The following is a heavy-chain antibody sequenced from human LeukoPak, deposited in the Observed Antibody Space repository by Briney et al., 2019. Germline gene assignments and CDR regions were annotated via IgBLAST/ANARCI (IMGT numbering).Heavy chain of an antibody. J-gene: IGHJ3*01. V-gene: IGHV1-24*01. Sequence: GASVKVSCKISGQTLNEVSIHWVRQAPGKGLEWMGGFDPEDLKTIYTQKFQGRVTMTEDTSTDTAHMELSSLRSEDTAVYFCTTSDGDNYKLRGNAFDLWGQGTVVTVSS. D-gene: IGHD4-17*01. CDR2: FDPEDLKT. CDR3: TTSDGDNYKLRGNAFDL. CDR1: GQTLNEVS.